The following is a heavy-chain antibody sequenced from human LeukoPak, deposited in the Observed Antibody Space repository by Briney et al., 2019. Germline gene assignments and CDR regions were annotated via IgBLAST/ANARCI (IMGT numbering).Heavy chain of an antibody. J-gene: IGHJ1*01. CDR2: IHYSGST. Sequence: SETLSLTCTVSGVSISYYYWSWIRQPPGKGLEWIGYIHYSGSTNYNPSLKSRVTILVDTSKNQFSLKLSSVTAADTAVYYCARGGYDFWSGYSPPAEYFQHWGQGTLVTVSS. V-gene: IGHV4-59*01. CDR3: ARGGYDFWSGYSPPAEYFQH. D-gene: IGHD3-3*01. CDR1: GVSISYYY.